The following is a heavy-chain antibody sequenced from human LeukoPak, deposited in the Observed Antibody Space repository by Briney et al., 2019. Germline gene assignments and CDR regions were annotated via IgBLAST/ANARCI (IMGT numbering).Heavy chain of an antibody. CDR3: ARANFLYCSSTTCLFDY. J-gene: IGHJ4*02. CDR1: GSTFTHYY. D-gene: IGHD2-2*01. Sequence: ASVKLSCKASGSTFTHYYLHWVRQAPGHGLEWRGWINPNSGDTNYAQKFQGRVTMTRDTSISTAHMEMSRLRSDDTAVYYCARANFLYCSSTTCLFDYWGQGTLVTVSS. V-gene: IGHV1-2*02. CDR2: INPNSGDT.